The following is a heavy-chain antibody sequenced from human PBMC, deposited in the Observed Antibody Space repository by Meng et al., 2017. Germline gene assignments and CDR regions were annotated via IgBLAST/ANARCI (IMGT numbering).Heavy chain of an antibody. CDR2: INPNSGGT. CDR3: ARTPVDTAMGTGFDY. CDR1: GYTFTGYY. D-gene: IGHD5-18*01. V-gene: IGHV1-2*02. J-gene: IGHJ4*02. Sequence: ASVKVSCKASGYTFTGYYMHWVRQAPGQGLEWMGWINPNSGGTNYAQKFQGRVTITRDTSASTAYMELSSLRSEDTAVYYCARTPVDTAMGTGFDYWGQGTLVTVSS.